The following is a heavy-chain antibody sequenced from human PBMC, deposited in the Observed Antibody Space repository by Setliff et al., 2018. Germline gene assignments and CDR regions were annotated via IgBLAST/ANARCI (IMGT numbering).Heavy chain of an antibody. D-gene: IGHD3-22*01. V-gene: IGHV1-2*02. CDR2: INPNSGGT. Sequence: ASVKVSCKASGYTFTGYYMHWVRQAPGQGLEWMGWINPNSGGTNYAQKFQGRVTITTDESTSTAYMELSSLRSEDTAVYYCATTRDDSSGYLLGIFAFDIWGQGTMVTVSS. J-gene: IGHJ3*02. CDR1: GYTFTGYY. CDR3: ATTRDDSSGYLLGIFAFDI.